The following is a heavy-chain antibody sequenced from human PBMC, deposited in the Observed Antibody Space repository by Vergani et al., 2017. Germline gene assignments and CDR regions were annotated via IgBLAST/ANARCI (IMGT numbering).Heavy chain of an antibody. D-gene: IGHD2-21*02. CDR3: THRPNCFVGHCYDDY. V-gene: IGHV2-5*02. Sequence: QITLKESGPTLVKRTQTLTLTCTFSGFSLTTRGVAVGWIRQPPGKALEWLAIVFWDDDKRYNPSMRNRVTITRDTSRNQVVLTMTNINPVATATYYCTHRPNCFVGHCYDDYWGQGTLVTVSS. J-gene: IGHJ4*02. CDR2: VFWDDDK. CDR1: GFSLTTRGVA.